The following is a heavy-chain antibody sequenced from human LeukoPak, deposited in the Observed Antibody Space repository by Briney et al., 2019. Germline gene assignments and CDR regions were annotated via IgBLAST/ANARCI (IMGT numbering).Heavy chain of an antibody. CDR3: ARAGDSGSYLFFDY. J-gene: IGHJ4*02. Sequence: GGSLRLSCAASGFTFSAYIMNWVRQAPGKGLEWVSSISSSTYIYYADSVKGRFTISRDNAKNSLYLQMNILRAEDTAVYYCARAGDSGSYLFFDYWGQGTLVTVSS. CDR1: GFTFSAYI. D-gene: IGHD1-26*01. V-gene: IGHV3-21*01. CDR2: ISSSTYI.